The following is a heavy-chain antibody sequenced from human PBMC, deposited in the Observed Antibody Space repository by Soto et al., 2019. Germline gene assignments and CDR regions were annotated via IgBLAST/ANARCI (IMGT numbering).Heavy chain of an antibody. J-gene: IGHJ5*02. CDR2: IYYSGNT. CDR3: ARSVFP. Sequence: PSETLSLTCTVSGGTISSGGYYWSWTRQHPGKGLEWIGYIYYSGNTYYNPSLKSRVTISVDTSKNQFSLKLTSVTAADTAVYYCARSVFPWGQGTLVTVSS. V-gene: IGHV4-31*03. CDR1: GGTISSGGYY.